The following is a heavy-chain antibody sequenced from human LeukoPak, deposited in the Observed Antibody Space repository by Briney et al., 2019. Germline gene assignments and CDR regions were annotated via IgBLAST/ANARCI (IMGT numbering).Heavy chain of an antibody. D-gene: IGHD2-15*01. J-gene: IGHJ5*02. CDR2: IYTSGST. CDR1: GGSISSGSYY. V-gene: IGHV4-61*02. Sequence: PSETLSLTCAVSGGSISSGSYYWSWIRQPAGKGLEWIGRIYTSGSTNYNPSLKSRVTISVDTSKNQFSLKLSSVTAADTAVYYCARYSEWFDPWGQGTLVTVSS. CDR3: ARYSEWFDP.